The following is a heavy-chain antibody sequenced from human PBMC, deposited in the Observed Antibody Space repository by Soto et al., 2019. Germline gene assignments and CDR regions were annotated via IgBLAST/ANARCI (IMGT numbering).Heavy chain of an antibody. CDR2: ISHDGSNK. V-gene: IGHV3-30*18. J-gene: IGHJ4*02. Sequence: QVQLVDSGGGVVQPGRSLRLSCTGSGFTFSNYGMHWVRQAPGKGLEWVAIISHDGSNKYYAASVKDRFTISRDNSKNPLYLQMNSLGAEDKAVYYCAKGGGDQRYCDYWGQGTLVIVSS. CDR3: AKGGGDQRYCDY. D-gene: IGHD3-16*01. CDR1: GFTFSNYG.